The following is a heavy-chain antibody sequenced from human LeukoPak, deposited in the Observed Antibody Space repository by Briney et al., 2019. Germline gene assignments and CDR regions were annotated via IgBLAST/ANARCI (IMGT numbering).Heavy chain of an antibody. CDR2: IHHTGST. Sequence: SETLSLTCTVSGGSISSSSYYWGWIRQPPGKGLEWIGNIHHTGSTYYNPSLKSRVTILVDTSKNQFSLKLTSVTAADTAVYYCARHRGSYYGMEVWGQGTTVTVSS. V-gene: IGHV4-39*01. J-gene: IGHJ6*02. CDR3: ARHRGSYYGMEV. CDR1: GGSISSSSYY.